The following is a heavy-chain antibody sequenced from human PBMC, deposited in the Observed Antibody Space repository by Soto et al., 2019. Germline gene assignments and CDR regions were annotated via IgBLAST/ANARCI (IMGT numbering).Heavy chain of an antibody. J-gene: IGHJ4*02. CDR2: FDPEDGET. CDR1: GYTITELS. CDR3: ATLFGNWNYFDY. V-gene: IGHV1-24*01. D-gene: IGHD1-20*01. Sequence: GASVKVSCKVSGYTITELSMHWVRQAPGKGLEWMGGFDPEDGETIYAQKFQGRVTMTEDTSTDTAYMELSSLRSEDTAVYYCATLFGNWNYFDYWGQGTLVTVSS.